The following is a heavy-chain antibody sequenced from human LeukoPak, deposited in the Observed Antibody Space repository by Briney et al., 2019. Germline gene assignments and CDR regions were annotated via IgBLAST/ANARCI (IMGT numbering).Heavy chain of an antibody. CDR2: INPNSGGT. J-gene: IGHJ4*02. D-gene: IGHD5-24*01. CDR3: ARDGTGVYNLVQY. V-gene: IGHV1-2*02. CDR1: GYTFTGYY. Sequence: GASVKVSCKASGYTFTGYYMHWVRQAPGQGLEWMGWINPNSGGTNYAQKLQGRVTMTRDTSISAVYMEMSRLRSDDTAVYHCARDGTGVYNLVQYWGQGTLVTVSS.